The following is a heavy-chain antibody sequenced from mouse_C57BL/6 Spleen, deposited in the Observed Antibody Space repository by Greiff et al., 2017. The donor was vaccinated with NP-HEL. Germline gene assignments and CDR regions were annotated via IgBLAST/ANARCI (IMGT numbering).Heavy chain of an antibody. D-gene: IGHD1-1*01. J-gene: IGHJ2*01. V-gene: IGHV1-69*01. CDR1: GYTFTSYW. CDR3: ARGSTTVVN. CDR2: IDPSDSYT. Sequence: QVQLQQPGAELVMPGASVKLSCKASGYTFTSYWMHWVKQRPGQGLEWIGEIDPSDSYTNYNQKFKGKPTVTVDKSSSTAYMQLSSLTSEDSAVYYCARGSTTVVNWGQGTTLTVSS.